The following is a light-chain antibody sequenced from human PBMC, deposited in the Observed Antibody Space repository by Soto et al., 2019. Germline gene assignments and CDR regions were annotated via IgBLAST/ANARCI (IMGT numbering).Light chain of an antibody. J-gene: IGKJ5*01. V-gene: IGKV3-20*01. Sequence: EIVLTQSTVTLSLSPGERATLSCRASQSVSSSYLAWYQQKPGQAPRLLIYGASSRATGIPDRFSGSGSETDFTLTISRLEPEDFAVYYCQQYDSSPITFGQGTRLEIK. CDR2: GAS. CDR3: QQYDSSPIT. CDR1: QSVSSSY.